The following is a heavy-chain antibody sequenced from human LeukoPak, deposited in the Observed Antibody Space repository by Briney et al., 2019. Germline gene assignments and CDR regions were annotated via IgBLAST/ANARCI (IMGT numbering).Heavy chain of an antibody. V-gene: IGHV4-59*01. J-gene: IGHJ5*02. CDR2: VAYSGST. D-gene: IGHD5-12*01. Sequence: SETLSLTCTVSGGSINSYYWSWIRQPPGKGPEWLGYVAYSGSTNYNPSLKSRVTISLDKSKSQFSLKSSSVTAADTAVYSCARTVSGYYFDAWGPGSLVTVSS. CDR1: GGSINSYY. CDR3: ARTVSGYYFDA.